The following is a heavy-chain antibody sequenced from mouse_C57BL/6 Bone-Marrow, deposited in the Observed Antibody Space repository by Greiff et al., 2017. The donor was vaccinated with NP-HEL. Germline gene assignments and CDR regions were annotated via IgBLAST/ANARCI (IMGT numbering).Heavy chain of an antibody. J-gene: IGHJ2*01. CDR3: AREDGYFLYYFDY. Sequence: VHVKQSVAELVRPGASVKLSCTASGFNIKNTYMHWVKQRPEQGLEWIGRIDPANGNTKYAPKFQGKATITADTSSNTAYLQLSSLTSEDTAIYYCAREDGYFLYYFDYWGQGTTLTVSS. CDR1: GFNIKNTY. V-gene: IGHV14-3*01. D-gene: IGHD2-3*01. CDR2: IDPANGNT.